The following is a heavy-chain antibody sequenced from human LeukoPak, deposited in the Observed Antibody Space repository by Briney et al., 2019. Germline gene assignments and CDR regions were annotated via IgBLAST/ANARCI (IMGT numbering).Heavy chain of an antibody. D-gene: IGHD3-10*01. V-gene: IGHV3-33*07. J-gene: IGHJ6*02. CDR3: ARSSGAAEGVYGLDF. CDR1: EFGFSNYG. CDR2: IWYDGSNQ. Sequence: GGSLRLSCAASEFGFSNYGMYWVRQAPGKGLEWVTHIWYDGSNQYYADSVKGRFTISRDNSKNTLFLQMNSLRVDDTAVYYCARSSGAAEGVYGLDFWGRGTTVIVSS.